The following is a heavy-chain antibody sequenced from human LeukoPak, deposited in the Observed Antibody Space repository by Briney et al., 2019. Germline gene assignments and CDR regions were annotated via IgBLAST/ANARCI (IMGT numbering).Heavy chain of an antibody. J-gene: IGHJ4*02. Sequence: ASVKVSCKASGYTFTSYDINWVRQATGQGLEWMGWMNPHSGNTGYAQKFQGRVTITSNTSISTAYMELSSLRSEDTAVYYCARATPHYYDSSGYYYDYWGQGTLVTVSS. D-gene: IGHD3-22*01. CDR2: MNPHSGNT. CDR1: GYTFTSYD. CDR3: ARATPHYYDSSGYYYDY. V-gene: IGHV1-8*03.